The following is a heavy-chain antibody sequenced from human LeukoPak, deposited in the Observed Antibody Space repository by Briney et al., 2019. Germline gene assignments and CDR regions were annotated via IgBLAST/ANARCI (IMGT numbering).Heavy chain of an antibody. CDR3: ARVEWEGPHPTLNY. V-gene: IGHV3-48*04. D-gene: IGHD1-26*01. CDR2: ISGTSSTM. J-gene: IGHJ4*02. Sequence: GGSLRLSCAASGFTFSSYSMNWVRQAPGKGLDWVSYISGTSSTMHYADSVKGRFTISRDNPKNSLYLQMNSLRAEDTAVYYCARVEWEGPHPTLNYWGEGTVVPVSS. CDR1: GFTFSSYS.